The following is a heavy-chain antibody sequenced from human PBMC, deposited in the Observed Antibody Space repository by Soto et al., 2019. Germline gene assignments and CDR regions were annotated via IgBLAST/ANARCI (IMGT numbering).Heavy chain of an antibody. D-gene: IGHD3-22*01. CDR3: ARPLRDRNYGCGMAV. V-gene: IGHV1-69*01. J-gene: IGHJ6*02. CDR2: TIPMFGTP. CDR1: GGTFSKYA. Sequence: QVQLVQSGAEMQQPGASVRVSCKASGGTFSKYAFSWVRQAPGQGLEWLGGTIPMFGTPNYAQKFQGRVAISADESTATVYMELSSLRSEDTAVYFCARPLRDRNYGCGMAVWGQGTTVTVSS.